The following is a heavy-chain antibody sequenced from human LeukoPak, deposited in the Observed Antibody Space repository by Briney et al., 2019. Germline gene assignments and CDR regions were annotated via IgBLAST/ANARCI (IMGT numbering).Heavy chain of an antibody. Sequence: PGGSLRLSCAASGFTFSSYGMSWVRQAPGKGLEWVSAISGSGGSTYYADSVKGRFTISRDNSKNTLYLQMNSLRAEDTAVYYCAKAPTLTTVILFDYWGQGTLVTVSS. J-gene: IGHJ4*02. CDR2: ISGSGGST. D-gene: IGHD4-17*01. CDR3: AKAPTLTTVILFDY. V-gene: IGHV3-23*01. CDR1: GFTFSSYG.